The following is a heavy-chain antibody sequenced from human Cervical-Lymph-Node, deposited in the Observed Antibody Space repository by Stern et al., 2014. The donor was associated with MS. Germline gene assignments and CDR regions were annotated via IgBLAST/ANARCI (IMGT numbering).Heavy chain of an antibody. Sequence: QVQLVESGGGVVQPGGSLRLSCATSGFAFASYDLHWVRQAPGKGLEWIAFISNDGSNKYYADSLKDRFIVSRDYSKKTLNLQINRLRREDTAVYYCALPGHFYTNAPDYWGQGTLVTVSS. CDR1: GFAFASYD. CDR2: ISNDGSNK. D-gene: IGHD2-8*01. J-gene: IGHJ4*02. V-gene: IGHV3-30*03. CDR3: ALPGHFYTNAPDY.